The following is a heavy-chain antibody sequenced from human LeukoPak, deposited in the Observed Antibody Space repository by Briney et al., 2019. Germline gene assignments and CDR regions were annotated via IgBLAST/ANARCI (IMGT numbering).Heavy chain of an antibody. CDR3: GRHRSGSGTYFIDY. J-gene: IGHJ4*02. CDR2: MKKDGSET. D-gene: IGHD3-10*01. V-gene: IGHV3-7*01. Sequence: GGSLRLSCVVSGFTFSSYSMIWVRQAPGKGLQWLANMKKDGSETKYVESVKGRFTISRDNAKNSLYLQMNSLRAEDTAVYYCGRHRSGSGTYFIDYWGQGTLVSVSA. CDR1: GFTFSSYS.